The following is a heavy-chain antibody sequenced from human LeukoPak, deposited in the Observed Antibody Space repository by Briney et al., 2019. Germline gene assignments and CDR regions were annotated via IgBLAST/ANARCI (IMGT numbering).Heavy chain of an antibody. V-gene: IGHV1-69*13. CDR3: ASPPSYYDSSGRFDY. D-gene: IGHD3-22*01. CDR1: GGTFSSYA. J-gene: IGHJ4*02. Sequence: SVKVSCKASGGTFSSYAISWVRQAPGQGLEWMGGIIPIFGTANYAQKFQGRVTITAGESTSTAYMELSSLRSEDTAVYYCASPPSYYDSSGRFDYWGQGTLVTVSS. CDR2: IIPIFGTA.